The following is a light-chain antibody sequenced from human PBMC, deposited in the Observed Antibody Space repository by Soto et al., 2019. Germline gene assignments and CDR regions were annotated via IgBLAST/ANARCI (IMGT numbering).Light chain of an antibody. CDR1: SSDVGGYNY. CDR3: SSYTSSSTL. Sequence: QSVLTQPASVSGSRGQSMTISWTGTSSDVGGYNYVSWYQQHPGKAPKLMIYAVTDRPSGVSSRFSGSKSGNTASLTISGLQAEDEADYYCSSYTSSSTLFGTGTKVTVL. V-gene: IGLV2-14*01. CDR2: AVT. J-gene: IGLJ1*01.